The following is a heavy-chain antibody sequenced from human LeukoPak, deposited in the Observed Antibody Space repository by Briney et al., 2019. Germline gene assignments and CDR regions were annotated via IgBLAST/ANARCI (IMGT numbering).Heavy chain of an antibody. V-gene: IGHV3-30*18. CDR2: ISYDGSNK. Sequence: GRSLRLSCAASGFSFNTYGMHWVRQAPGKGLEWLAAISYDGSNKHYAGSVQGRFTISRDNSKNTLYLLMNSLTAGDTAMNYCAKYSDYYYGPLDDWGQGTPVTVS. J-gene: IGHJ4*02. CDR1: GFSFNTYG. D-gene: IGHD3-22*01. CDR3: AKYSDYYYGPLDD.